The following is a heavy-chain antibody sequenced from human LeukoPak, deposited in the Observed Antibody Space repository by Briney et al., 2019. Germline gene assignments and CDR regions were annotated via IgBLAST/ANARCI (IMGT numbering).Heavy chain of an antibody. V-gene: IGHV3-23*01. J-gene: IGHJ5*02. D-gene: IGHD6-19*01. CDR1: GFTFSSCA. CDR2: ISDSGGST. CDR3: VKSQGLWS. Sequence: GGSLRLSCAASGFTFSSCAMTWVRQAPGKGLEWVSAISDSGGSTYYADSVKGRFTISRDNSKNTPYLQMNSLKAEDTAIYYCVKSQGLWSWGQGTLVTVSS.